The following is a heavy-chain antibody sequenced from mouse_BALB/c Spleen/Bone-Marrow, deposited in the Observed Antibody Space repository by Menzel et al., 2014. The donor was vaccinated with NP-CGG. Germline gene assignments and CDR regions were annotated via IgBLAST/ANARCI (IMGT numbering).Heavy chain of an antibody. D-gene: IGHD2-1*01. CDR1: GFTFXDYY. J-gene: IGHJ4*01. Sequence: EVMLVESGGGLVKPGGSLKLSCAASGFTFXDYYMYWVRQTPEKRLEWVATISDGGSYTYYPDSVKGRFTISRDNAKNNLYLQMSSLKSEDTAMYYCARENYGNYGAMDYWGQGTSVTVSS. CDR3: ARENYGNYGAMDY. V-gene: IGHV5-4*02. CDR2: ISDGGSYT.